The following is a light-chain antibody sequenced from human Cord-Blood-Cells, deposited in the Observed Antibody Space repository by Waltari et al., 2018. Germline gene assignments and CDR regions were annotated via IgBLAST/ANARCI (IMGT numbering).Light chain of an antibody. Sequence: VLPQSPCTLPLSPGARATLSCSARHRVRSCYLAWYQQKPGQAPRLPIYGASSRATGIPDRFSGSGSGTDFTLNISRLEAEDVAVYYCQQDGSSPATFGQGTKVEIK. CDR3: QQDGSSPAT. V-gene: IGKV3-20*01. J-gene: IGKJ1*01. CDR2: GAS. CDR1: HRVRSCY.